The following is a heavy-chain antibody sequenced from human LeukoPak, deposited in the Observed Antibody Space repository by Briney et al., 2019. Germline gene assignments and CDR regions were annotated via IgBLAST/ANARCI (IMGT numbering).Heavy chain of an antibody. D-gene: IGHD6-13*01. CDR3: ARHRRAAAAGTGLYYFDY. CDR2: IYYTGST. J-gene: IGHJ4*02. CDR1: GGSISTSSHY. V-gene: IGHV4-39*01. Sequence: SESLSLTCTVSGGSISTSSHYWAWIRQPPGRGLDWIGSIYYTGSTYSNQSLKSRVTMSVDTSKNQFSLKLRSVTAADTAVYYCARHRRAAAAGTGLYYFDYWAQGTLVTVSS.